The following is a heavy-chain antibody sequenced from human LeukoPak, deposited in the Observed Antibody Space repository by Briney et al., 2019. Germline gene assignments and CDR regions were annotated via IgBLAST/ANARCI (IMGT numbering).Heavy chain of an antibody. CDR1: GFTFSSYS. J-gene: IGHJ4*02. CDR2: ISSSSSYI. CDR3: AGGSGLLIES. Sequence: GGSLRLSCAASGFTFSSYSMNWVRQAPGKGLEWVSSISSSSSYIYYGDSVKGRFTISRDNAKNSFYLQVNSLRVEDTAVYFCAGGSGLLIESWGLRTLVTVSS. D-gene: IGHD2-21*01. V-gene: IGHV3-21*01.